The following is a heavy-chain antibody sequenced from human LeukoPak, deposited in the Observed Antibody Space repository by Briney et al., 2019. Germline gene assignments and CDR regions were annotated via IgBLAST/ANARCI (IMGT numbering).Heavy chain of an antibody. V-gene: IGHV3-23*01. Sequence: RGSRSLSCAASGFTFSSYAMSWVRQAPGKGLEWVSGISGSGGSTGYADSVKGRFTISRDNSKNTLYLQMNGLRAEDTAVYYYANFYWGQGTMVTVSS. CDR3: ANFY. J-gene: IGHJ4*02. CDR2: ISGSGGST. CDR1: GFTFSSYA.